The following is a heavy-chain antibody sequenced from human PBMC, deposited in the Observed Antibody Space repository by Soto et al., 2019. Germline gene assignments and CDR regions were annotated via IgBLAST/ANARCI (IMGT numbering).Heavy chain of an antibody. J-gene: IGHJ4*02. D-gene: IGHD2-15*01. Sequence: EVQLLESGGGLVQPGGSLRLSCAASGFTFSTYAMSWVRQAPGKGLDWVSSISASGGTTYYADSVKGRFTMSRDNSKNTLYLQINSLRAEDTAVYYCEKDIRGAAYWGQGTLVTVSS. V-gene: IGHV3-23*01. CDR1: GFTFSTYA. CDR3: EKDIRGAAY. CDR2: ISASGGTT.